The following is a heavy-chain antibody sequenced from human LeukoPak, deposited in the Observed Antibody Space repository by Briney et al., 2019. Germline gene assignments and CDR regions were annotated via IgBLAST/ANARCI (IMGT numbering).Heavy chain of an antibody. CDR3: ARGLGVAAAGTDY. D-gene: IGHD6-13*01. CDR1: GVSISSSNSY. CDR2: IYYSGNT. J-gene: IGHJ4*02. Sequence: SETLSLTCTVSGVSISSSNSYWGWIRQPPGKGLEWIGSIYYSGNTYYNASLKSQVSISIDTSKNQFSLRLTSVTAADTAVYYCARGLGVAAAGTDYWGQGTLVTVSS. V-gene: IGHV4-39*01.